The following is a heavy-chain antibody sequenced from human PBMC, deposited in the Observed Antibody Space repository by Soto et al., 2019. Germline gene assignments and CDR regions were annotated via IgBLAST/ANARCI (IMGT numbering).Heavy chain of an antibody. J-gene: IGHJ4*02. V-gene: IGHV3-13*01. CDR3: ARGRGSIAVAGSYLLDY. CDR1: GFTFSSYD. D-gene: IGHD6-19*01. CDR2: IGTAGDT. Sequence: GGSLRLSCAASGFTFSSYDMHWVRQATGKGLEWVSTIGTAGDTYYPVSVKGRFTISRENAKNSLYLQMNSLRAGDTAVYYCARGRGSIAVAGSYLLDYWGQGSLVTVSS.